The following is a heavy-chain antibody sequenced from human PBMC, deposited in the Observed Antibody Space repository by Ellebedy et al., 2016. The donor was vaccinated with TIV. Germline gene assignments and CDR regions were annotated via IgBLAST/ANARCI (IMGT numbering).Heavy chain of an antibody. V-gene: IGHV3-48*02. CDR3: ARDLRSYVSTFGMGV. Sequence: GGSLRLXXAASGFTFSSYSMNWVRQAPGKGLEWVSFISSGSGNMYYLDSVKGRFSISRDNARNSLYLQMNSLREEDTAVYYCARDLRSYVSTFGMGVWGQGTTVIVSS. CDR1: GFTFSSYS. J-gene: IGHJ6*02. CDR2: ISSGSGNM. D-gene: IGHD3-16*01.